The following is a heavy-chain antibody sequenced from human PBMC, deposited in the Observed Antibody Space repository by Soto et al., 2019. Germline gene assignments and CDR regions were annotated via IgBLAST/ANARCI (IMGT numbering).Heavy chain of an antibody. V-gene: IGHV3-73*01. Sequence: GGSLRLSCAASGFTFSGSAIHWVRQASGKGLEWVARIRSKGNNYATAYAASVKGRFTISRDDSKNTAYLQLNSLKSEDTAVYYCTRIFSDAFDIWGQGTMVTVSS. CDR3: TRIFSDAFDI. CDR2: IRSKGNNYAT. J-gene: IGHJ3*02. D-gene: IGHD3-9*01. CDR1: GFTFSGSA.